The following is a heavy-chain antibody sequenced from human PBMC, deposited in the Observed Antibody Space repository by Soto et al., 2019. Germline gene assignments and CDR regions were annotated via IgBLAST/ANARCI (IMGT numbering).Heavy chain of an antibody. CDR2: IYHSEHT. V-gene: IGHV4-31*03. D-gene: IGHD4-17*01. J-gene: IGHJ5*01. CDR1: GGSISSGGYY. CDR3: ARGRVPDEYGEQNWFDS. Sequence: QVQLQESGPGLVKPSQTLSLTCTVSGGSISSGGYYWSWIRQHPGKGLEWIGYIYHSEHTSYNPSLKSRVSISLDTSKNQVSLRLSSVTAADTAVYYCARGRVPDEYGEQNWFDSWGQGTLVTVSS.